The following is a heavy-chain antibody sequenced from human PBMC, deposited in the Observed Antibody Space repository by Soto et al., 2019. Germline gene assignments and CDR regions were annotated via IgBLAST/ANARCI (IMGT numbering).Heavy chain of an antibody. CDR2: IYYSGST. J-gene: IGHJ6*03. CDR3: ARSYDGDYYYYMDV. Sequence: SETLSLTCTVSGGSISSYYWSWIRQPPGKGLEWIGYIYYSGSTNYNPSLKSRVTISVDTSKNQFSLKLSSVTAADTAVYYCARSYDGDYYYYMDVWGKGTTVTVSS. D-gene: IGHD3-22*01. CDR1: GGSISSYY. V-gene: IGHV4-59*08.